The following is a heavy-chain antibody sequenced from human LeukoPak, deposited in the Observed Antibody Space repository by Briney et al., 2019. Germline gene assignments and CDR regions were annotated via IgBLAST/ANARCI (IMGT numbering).Heavy chain of an antibody. V-gene: IGHV3-23*01. J-gene: IGHJ3*02. D-gene: IGHD2-8*01. CDR1: GFTFSSYA. CDR2: ISGSGGST. CDR3: ARDDGRSSQIGAFDI. Sequence: AGGSLRLSCAASGFTFSSYAMSWVRQAPGKGLEWVSAISGSGGSTYYADSVKGRFTISRDNSKNMLYLQMNSLRAEDTAVYYCARDDGRSSQIGAFDIWGQGTMVTVSS.